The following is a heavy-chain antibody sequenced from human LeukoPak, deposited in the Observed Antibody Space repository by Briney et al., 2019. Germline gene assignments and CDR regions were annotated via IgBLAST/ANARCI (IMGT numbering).Heavy chain of an antibody. D-gene: IGHD5-18*01. CDR2: IYYSGST. CDR3: ARGLQLASWFDP. J-gene: IGHJ5*02. Sequence: SETLSLTCTVSGGSISSSSYYWGWIRQPPGKGLEWIGTIYYSGSTYYNPSLKSRVTISVATSKNQFSLKLSSVTAADTAVYYCARGLQLASWFDPWGQGTLVTVSS. CDR1: GGSISSSSYY. V-gene: IGHV4-39*01.